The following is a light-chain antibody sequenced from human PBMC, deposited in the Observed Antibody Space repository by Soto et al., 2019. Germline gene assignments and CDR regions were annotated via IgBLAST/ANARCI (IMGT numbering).Light chain of an antibody. CDR3: QQADTFPIT. J-gene: IGKJ5*01. CDR1: QGISRS. V-gene: IGKV1D-12*01. CDR2: SAS. Sequence: DIPMTQSPSSVSASVGDRVTITCQASQGISRSLAWYQQKPGKAPKLLIYSASSLQSGVPSRFSGSGFGTDFTLTISSLQPEDFVTYYCQQADTFPITFGQGTRLEI.